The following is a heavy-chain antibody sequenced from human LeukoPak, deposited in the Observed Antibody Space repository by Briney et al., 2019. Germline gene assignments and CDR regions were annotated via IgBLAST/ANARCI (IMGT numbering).Heavy chain of an antibody. CDR2: IYYSGST. J-gene: IGHJ4*02. V-gene: IGHV4-39*07. CDR3: ARGRGPVGY. D-gene: IGHD3-10*01. CDR1: GGSISSSTYY. Sequence: SETLSLTCTVSGGSISSSTYYWAWIRQPPGEGLEWIGSIYYSGSTYYNPSLKSRVTISVDTSKNQFSLKLSSVTAADTAVYYCARGRGPVGYWGQGTLVTVSS.